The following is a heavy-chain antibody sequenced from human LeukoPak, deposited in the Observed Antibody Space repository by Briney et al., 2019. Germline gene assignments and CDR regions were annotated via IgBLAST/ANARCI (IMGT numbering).Heavy chain of an antibody. Sequence: ASVKVSCKASGYTFTSYGISWVRQAPGQELEWMGWISTYNGDTNYAQKFQGRVTMTTDTSTNTAYIELRSLTSDDTAAYYCARDWWGYDVLTGDNWFDPWGQGTLVTVSS. D-gene: IGHD3-9*01. J-gene: IGHJ5*02. CDR1: GYTFTSYG. CDR3: ARDWWGYDVLTGDNWFDP. V-gene: IGHV1-18*01. CDR2: ISTYNGDT.